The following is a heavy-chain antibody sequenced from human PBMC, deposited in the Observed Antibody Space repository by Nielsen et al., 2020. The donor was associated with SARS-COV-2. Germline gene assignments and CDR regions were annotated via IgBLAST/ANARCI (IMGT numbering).Heavy chain of an antibody. Sequence: GGSLRLSCAASGFSVSSNYMSWVRQAAGKGLEWVSVIYSDDSASYADSVKGRFTVSRDNFKNMLFLQMNSLRAEDTGVYYCVRDNWGRMDVRGQGTTVTVSS. D-gene: IGHD7-27*01. V-gene: IGHV3-66*01. J-gene: IGHJ6*02. CDR3: VRDNWGRMDV. CDR2: IYSDDSA. CDR1: GFSVSSNY.